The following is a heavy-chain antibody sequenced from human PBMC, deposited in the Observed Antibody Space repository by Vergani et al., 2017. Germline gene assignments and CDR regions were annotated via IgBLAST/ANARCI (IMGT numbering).Heavy chain of an antibody. Sequence: QLHLQESGPGLVKPSETLSLTCTVSGGSITSSSYYWGWIRQPPGKGLEWIGNIYHSGGAYYNPSLKGRVTISVDTSKNQFSLEVTSVTAADTAIYFCARXESFILRYFHWALWGQGTLSPSPQ. CDR3: ARXESFILRYFHWAL. CDR2: IYHSGGA. J-gene: IGHJ4*02. CDR1: GGSITSSSYY. D-gene: IGHD3-9*01. V-gene: IGHV4-39*01.